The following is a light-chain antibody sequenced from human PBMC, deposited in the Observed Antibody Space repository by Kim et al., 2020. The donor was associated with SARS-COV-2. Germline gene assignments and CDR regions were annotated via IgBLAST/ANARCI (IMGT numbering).Light chain of an antibody. Sequence: SAAVGGRVTITCLASQSINRISNWYQQNTGEAPKPLVKTASALQSGVPSRFSGSGSGTDFTLTINRLQPEEFAVYYFQQSYSSPNRFGPGTKLEI. V-gene: IGKV1-39*01. J-gene: IGKJ2*03. CDR1: QSINRI. CDR2: TAS. CDR3: QQSYSSPNR.